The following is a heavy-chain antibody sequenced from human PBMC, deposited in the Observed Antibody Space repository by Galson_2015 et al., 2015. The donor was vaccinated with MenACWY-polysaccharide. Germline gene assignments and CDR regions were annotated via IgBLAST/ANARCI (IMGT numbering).Heavy chain of an antibody. CDR3: ACICGSYPRVALDV. D-gene: IGHD2-21*01. V-gene: IGHV4-59*11. J-gene: IGHJ3*01. CDR2: IYFSGST. CDR1: GGFMTNLY. Sequence: ATLSLACTVSGGFMTNLYWRWLRPSPGRGLEWMGFIYFSGSTTYNHSFASRVIISVDTSNNQFSLRLSSVTAADTAVYYCACICGSYPRVALDVWGQGTLVTVSS.